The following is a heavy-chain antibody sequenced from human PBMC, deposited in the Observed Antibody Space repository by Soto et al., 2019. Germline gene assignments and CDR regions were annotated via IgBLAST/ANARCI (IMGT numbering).Heavy chain of an antibody. D-gene: IGHD2-15*01. J-gene: IGHJ6*02. V-gene: IGHV1-2*04. Sequence: GASVKVSCKASGYTFTVYYMHWVRKAPGQGLEWMGWINPNSGGTNYAQKFQGWVTMTRDTSISTAYMELSRLRSDDTAVYYCARTGAAATDPYYYYCMDVWGQGTTVTVSS. CDR2: INPNSGGT. CDR1: GYTFTVYY. CDR3: ARTGAAATDPYYYYCMDV.